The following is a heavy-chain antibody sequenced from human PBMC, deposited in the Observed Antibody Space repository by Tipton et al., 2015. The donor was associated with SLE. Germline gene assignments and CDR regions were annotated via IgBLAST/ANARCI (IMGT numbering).Heavy chain of an antibody. CDR3: ARGPLVAYYYGSGSYYNPPHYFDY. D-gene: IGHD3-10*01. CDR2: MHHNGST. Sequence: TLSLTCTVSLYSISSGFYWDWVRQPPGKGLEWIATMHHNGSTYYNPSLKSRVTISVDMSKNQFSLKLSSVTAADTAVYYCARGPLVAYYYGSGSYYNPPHYFDYWGQGTLVTVSS. V-gene: IGHV4-38-2*02. CDR1: LYSISSGFY. J-gene: IGHJ4*02.